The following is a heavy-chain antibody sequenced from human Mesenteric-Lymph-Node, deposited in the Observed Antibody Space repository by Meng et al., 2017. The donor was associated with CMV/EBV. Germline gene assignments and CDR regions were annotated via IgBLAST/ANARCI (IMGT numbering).Heavy chain of an antibody. V-gene: IGHV3-7*01. D-gene: IGHD5-12*01. Sequence: GESLKISCAASGFTFSSYWMSWVRQAPGKGLEWVANIKQDGSEKYCVDSVKGRFTISRDNAKNSLYLQMNSLRAEDTAVYYCARDGCMDVWGQGTTVTVSS. CDR3: ARDGCMDV. CDR2: IKQDGSEK. J-gene: IGHJ6*02. CDR1: GFTFSSYW.